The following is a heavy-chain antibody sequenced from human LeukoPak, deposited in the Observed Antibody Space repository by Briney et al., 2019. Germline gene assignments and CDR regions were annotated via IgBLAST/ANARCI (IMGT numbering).Heavy chain of an antibody. Sequence: TGGSLRLSCAASGFTFSSYSMNWVRQAPGKGLEWVSSISSSSSYIYYADSVKGRFTISRDNAKNSLYLQMNSLRAEDTAVYCCARGLESPYYYGSGSSDYWGQGTLVTVSS. CDR1: GFTFSSYS. J-gene: IGHJ4*02. CDR3: ARGLESPYYYGSGSSDY. V-gene: IGHV3-21*01. CDR2: ISSSSSYI. D-gene: IGHD3-10*01.